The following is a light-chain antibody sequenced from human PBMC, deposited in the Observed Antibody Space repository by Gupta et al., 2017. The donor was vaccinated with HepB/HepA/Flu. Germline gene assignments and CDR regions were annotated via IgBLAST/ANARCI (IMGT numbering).Light chain of an antibody. CDR3: QQDYSTPYT. Sequence: DIVMSQSPASLAVSLGERATINCKSRQSVLYSANNKNYLAWYQQKPGQPPKLLMDWASTRESGVPDRISGSGSWTDFTLTSSSLQAEDVAVYYCQQDYSTPYTFGQGTKVEIK. V-gene: IGKV4-1*01. J-gene: IGKJ2*01. CDR1: QSVLYSANNKNY. CDR2: WAS.